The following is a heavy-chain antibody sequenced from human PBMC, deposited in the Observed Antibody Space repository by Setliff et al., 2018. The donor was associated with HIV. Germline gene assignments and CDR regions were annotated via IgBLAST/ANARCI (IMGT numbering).Heavy chain of an antibody. CDR2: INPGDFDI. D-gene: IGHD3-10*01. CDR1: GYRFTNYW. V-gene: IGHV5-51*01. Sequence: GESLKISCKGSGYRFTNYWIGWVRQMPGKGLEWMGIINPGDFDIRYNPSFQGQVTISADKSISTAYLQWSSLKASDTAIYYCAISGSPDRRPTWGQGTLVTVSS. J-gene: IGHJ5*02. CDR3: AISGSPDRRPT.